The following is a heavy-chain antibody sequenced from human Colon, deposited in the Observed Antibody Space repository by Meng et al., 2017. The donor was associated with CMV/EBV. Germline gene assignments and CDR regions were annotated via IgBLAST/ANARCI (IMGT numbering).Heavy chain of an antibody. V-gene: IGHV3-7*03. CDR3: AKGVSGPLYYFDY. J-gene: IGHJ4*02. Sequence: GGSLRLSCAASGCTFTSYAMTWVRQAPGKGLQWVGNINQDGSQKSFVDSVKGRFTISRDNVKNSLYLQMNSLRVEDTAVYYCAKGVSGPLYYFDYWGQGMLVTVSS. D-gene: IGHD2-15*01. CDR2: INQDGSQK. CDR1: GCTFTSYA.